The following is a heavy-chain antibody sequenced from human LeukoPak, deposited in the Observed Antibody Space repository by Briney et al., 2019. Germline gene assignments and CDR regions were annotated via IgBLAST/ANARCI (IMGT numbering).Heavy chain of an antibody. CDR1: GFTFSSYW. D-gene: IGHD5-18*01. J-gene: IGHJ3*02. V-gene: IGHV3-30*03. CDR3: ARDLGYSYGYGSPEGAFDI. Sequence: GGSLRLSCAASGFTFSSYWMSWVRQAPGKGLEWVAVISYDGSNKYYADSVKGRFTISRDNSKNTLHLQMNSLRAEDTAVYYCARDLGYSYGYGSPEGAFDIWGQGTMVTVSS. CDR2: ISYDGSNK.